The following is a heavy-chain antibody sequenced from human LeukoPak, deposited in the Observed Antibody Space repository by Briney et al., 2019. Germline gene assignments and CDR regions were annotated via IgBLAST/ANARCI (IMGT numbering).Heavy chain of an antibody. CDR3: ARVRGPYYYDSSGIPS. D-gene: IGHD3-22*01. CDR2: IIPIFGTA. J-gene: IGHJ4*02. V-gene: IGHV1-69*13. Sequence: ASVEVSCKASGYTFTSYGISWVRQAPGQGLEWMGGIIPIFGTANYAQKFQGRVTITADESTSTAYMELSSLRSEDTAVYYCARVRGPYYYDSSGIPSWGQGTLVTVSS. CDR1: GYTFTSYG.